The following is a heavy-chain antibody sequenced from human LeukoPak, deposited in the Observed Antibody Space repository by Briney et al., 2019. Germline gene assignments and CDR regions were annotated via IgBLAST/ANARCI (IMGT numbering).Heavy chain of an antibody. CDR3: ARGISSWGTFDY. CDR2: INHSGST. J-gene: IGHJ4*02. D-gene: IGHD6-13*01. CDR1: GGSFSGYY. Sequence: PSETLSLTCAVYGGSFSGYYWSWIRQPPGKGLEWIGEINHSGSTNYNPSLKSRVTISVDTSKNQFSLKLSSVTAADTAVYYCARGISSWGTFDYWGQGTLVTVSS. V-gene: IGHV4-34*01.